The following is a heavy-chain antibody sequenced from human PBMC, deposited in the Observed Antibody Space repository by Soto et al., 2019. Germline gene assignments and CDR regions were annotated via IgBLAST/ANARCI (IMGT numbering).Heavy chain of an antibody. CDR3: ARDCHPSNVVVTAISWYFDL. J-gene: IGHJ2*01. Sequence: QVQLVESGGGVVQPGRSLRLSCAASGFTFSSYAMHWVRQAPGKGLEWVAVISYDGSNKYYADSVKGRFTISRDNSKNTLYLQMNSLRAEDTAVYYCARDCHPSNVVVTAISWYFDLWGRGTLVTVSS. V-gene: IGHV3-30-3*01. D-gene: IGHD2-21*02. CDR2: ISYDGSNK. CDR1: GFTFSSYA.